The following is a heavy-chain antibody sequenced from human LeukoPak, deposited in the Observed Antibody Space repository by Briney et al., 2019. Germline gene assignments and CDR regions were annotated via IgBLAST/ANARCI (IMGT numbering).Heavy chain of an antibody. D-gene: IGHD3-16*01. J-gene: IGHJ6*03. CDR1: GGSISSSY. CDR2: IYYSGST. Sequence: SETLSLTCTVSGGSISSSYWSWIRQPPGKGLEWIGYIYYSGSTNYNPSLKSRVTISVDTSKNQFSLKLTSVTAADTAVYYCARETSQKGAHYMDVWGKGTTVTISS. CDR3: ARETSQKGAHYMDV. V-gene: IGHV4-59*01.